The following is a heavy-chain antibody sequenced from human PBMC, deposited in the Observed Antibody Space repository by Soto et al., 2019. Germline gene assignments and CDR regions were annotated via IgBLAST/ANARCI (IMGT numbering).Heavy chain of an antibody. CDR2: INPNSGNT. V-gene: IGHV1-8*02. CDR1: GYTCTSYY. J-gene: IGHJ5*02. Sequence: ASVKSSCKASGYTCTSYYIHWVRQDAGQGLEWMGWINPNSGNTGYAQKFQGRVTMTRNTSISTAYMELSSLRSEDTAVYYCARGGGYVHPKLHNPWGQGTLVTVSS. D-gene: IGHD5-12*01. CDR3: ARGGGYVHPKLHNP.